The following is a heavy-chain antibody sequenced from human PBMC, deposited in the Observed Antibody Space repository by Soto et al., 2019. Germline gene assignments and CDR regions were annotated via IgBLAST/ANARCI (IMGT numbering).Heavy chain of an antibody. J-gene: IGHJ3*02. CDR1: GGTFSSYA. CDR2: IIPIFGTA. D-gene: IGHD2-2*01. Sequence: SVKFSCKASGGTFSSYAISWVRQAPGQGFEWMGGIIPIFGTANYAQKFQGRVTITADESTGTAYMELSSLRSEDTAVYYCARDCSSTSCYGGDDAFDIWGQGTMVTV. CDR3: ARDCSSTSCYGGDDAFDI. V-gene: IGHV1-69*13.